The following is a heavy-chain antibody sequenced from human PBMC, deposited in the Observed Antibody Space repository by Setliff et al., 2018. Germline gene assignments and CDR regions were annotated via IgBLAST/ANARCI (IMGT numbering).Heavy chain of an antibody. Sequence: GASVKVSCKASGYTFTGFGVSWVRQAPGQGLEWVGWISPYNGNAYYAPKFQGTAIMTTDTATTTAYLELRSLRSDDTAVYFCSRLVRFCTRTVCQRLSGDDYWGQGTLVTVSS. CDR2: ISPYNGNA. J-gene: IGHJ4*02. CDR1: GYTFTGFG. V-gene: IGHV1-18*01. CDR3: SRLVRFCTRTVCQRLSGDDY. D-gene: IGHD3-10*01.